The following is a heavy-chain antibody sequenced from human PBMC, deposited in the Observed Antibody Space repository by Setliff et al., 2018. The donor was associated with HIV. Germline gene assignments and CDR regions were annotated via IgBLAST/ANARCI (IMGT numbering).Heavy chain of an antibody. CDR1: GGSFSGYD. D-gene: IGHD5-12*01. J-gene: IGHJ5*02. CDR3: ARLGRPYSGQGWFDP. CDR2: IYYSGNT. V-gene: IGHV4-34*01. Sequence: LSLTCAVYGGSFSGYDWSWIRQPPGKGLEWIGSIYYSGNTYYNPSLKSRVTISVDTSKNQFFLNLSSVTATDSAVYYCARLGRPYSGQGWFDPWGQGTLVTVSS.